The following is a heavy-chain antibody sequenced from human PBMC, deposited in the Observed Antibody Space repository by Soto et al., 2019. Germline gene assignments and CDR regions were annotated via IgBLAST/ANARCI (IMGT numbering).Heavy chain of an antibody. Sequence: GESLKISCKGSGYSFTSYWIGWVRQMPGKGLEWMGIIYPSDSDTKYSPSFQGQVTISADKSINPAYLQWSSLKASDTAMYYCARPPYSGSYYYFDHWGQGTLVTVSS. CDR1: GYSFTSYW. CDR2: IYPSDSDT. D-gene: IGHD1-26*01. CDR3: ARPPYSGSYYYFDH. V-gene: IGHV5-51*01. J-gene: IGHJ4*02.